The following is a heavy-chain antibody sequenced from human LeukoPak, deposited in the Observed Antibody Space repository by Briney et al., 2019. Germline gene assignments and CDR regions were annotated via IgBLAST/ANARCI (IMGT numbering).Heavy chain of an antibody. J-gene: IGHJ4*02. Sequence: GASVNVCSTPSGYTFTGYYMHLVRQAPGQGLEWMGWINPNSGGTNYAQKFQGRVTITSDTSISTAYMELSRLRSDDTAGYYCARGQGYSRSEALHWAEGTLVTVSS. D-gene: IGHD6-13*01. CDR3: ARGQGYSRSEALH. CDR2: INPNSGGT. CDR1: GYTFTGYY. V-gene: IGHV1-2*02.